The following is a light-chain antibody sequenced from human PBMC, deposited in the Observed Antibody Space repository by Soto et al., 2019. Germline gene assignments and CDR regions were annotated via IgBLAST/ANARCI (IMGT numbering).Light chain of an antibody. CDR1: QGIRNY. V-gene: IGKV1-6*01. J-gene: IGKJ1*01. Sequence: AIQMTQSPSSLSTSVGDRVTITCRASQGIRNYLGWYQQKPGKAPKLLIYAASTLQSGVPSRFSGSGSDTDFTLSINNLQPEDFATYYCLQDYNYPRTFGQGTKVHIK. CDR2: AAS. CDR3: LQDYNYPRT.